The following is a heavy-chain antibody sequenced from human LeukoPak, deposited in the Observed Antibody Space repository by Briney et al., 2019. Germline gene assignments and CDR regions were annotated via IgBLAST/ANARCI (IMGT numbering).Heavy chain of an antibody. Sequence: PGGSLRLSCAASGFTFSSYSMNWVRQAPGKGLEWVSYISSSSSTIYYADSVKGRFTISRDNAKNSLYLQMNSLRAEDTAVYYCARGTRIAAAAAYYFDYWGQGTLVTVSS. CDR3: ARGTRIAAAAAYYFDY. J-gene: IGHJ4*02. D-gene: IGHD6-13*01. CDR2: ISSSSSTI. V-gene: IGHV3-48*04. CDR1: GFTFSSYS.